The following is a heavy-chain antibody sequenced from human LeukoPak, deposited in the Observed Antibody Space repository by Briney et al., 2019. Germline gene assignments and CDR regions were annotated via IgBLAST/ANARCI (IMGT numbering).Heavy chain of an antibody. CDR3: ARDLPIDYYDSSGRHGY. D-gene: IGHD3-22*01. Sequence: SETLSLTCTVSGGSISSGSYYWSWIRQPAGKGLEWIGRIYTSGSTNYNPSLKSRVTISVDTSKNQFSLKLSSVTAADTAVYYCARDLPIDYYDSSGRHGYWGQGTLVTVSS. V-gene: IGHV4-61*02. CDR1: GGSISSGSYY. J-gene: IGHJ4*02. CDR2: IYTSGST.